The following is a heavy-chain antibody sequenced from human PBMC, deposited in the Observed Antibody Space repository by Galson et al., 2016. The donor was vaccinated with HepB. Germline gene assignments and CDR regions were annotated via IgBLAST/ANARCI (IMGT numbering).Heavy chain of an antibody. CDR2: INADTVNT. CDR1: AYAFNTYA. V-gene: IGHV1-3*01. CDR3: AREAPPSSGWSKTRLHFDY. Sequence: SVKVSCKASAYAFNTYAIHWVRQAPGQRLEWMGWINADTVNTKYSQKFQGRVTITRDTSASTAYVELSSLRSEDTAVYYCAREAPPSSGWSKTRLHFDYWGQGTLVTVSS. J-gene: IGHJ4*02. D-gene: IGHD6-19*01.